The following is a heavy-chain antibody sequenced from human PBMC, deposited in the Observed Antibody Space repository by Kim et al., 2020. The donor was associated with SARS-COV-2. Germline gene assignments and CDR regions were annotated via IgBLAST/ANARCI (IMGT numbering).Heavy chain of an antibody. V-gene: IGHV4-39*02. D-gene: IGHD3-10*01. CDR3: ARRYYYGSGSFFDWFDP. Sequence: LKRPVTISVDTSKNHFSLKLSSVTAADTAVYYCARRYYYGSGSFFDWFDPWGQGTLVTVSS. J-gene: IGHJ5*02.